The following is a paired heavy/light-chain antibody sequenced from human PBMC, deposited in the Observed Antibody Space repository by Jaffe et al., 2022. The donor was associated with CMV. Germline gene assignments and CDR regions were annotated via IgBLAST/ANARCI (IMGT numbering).Light chain of an antibody. CDR2: EVS. V-gene: IGLV2-23*02. J-gene: IGLJ2*01. CDR3: CSYAGSRDVV. CDR1: SSDVGSYNL. Sequence: QSALTQPASVSGSPGQSITISCTGTSSDVGSYNLVSWYQQHPGKAPKLMIYEVSKRPSGVSNRFSGSKSGNTASLTISGLQAEDEADYYCCSYAGSRDVVFGGGTKLTVL.
Heavy chain of an antibody. D-gene: IGHD3-10*01. CDR3: ARVVVRELWFGEKEGYYMDV. J-gene: IGHJ6*03. V-gene: IGHV3-64*01. Sequence: EVQLVESGGGLVQPGGSLRLSCAASGFTFSSYAMHWVRQAPGKGLEYVSAISSNGGSTYYANSVKGRFTISRDNSKNTLYLQMGSLRAEDMAVYYCARVVVRELWFGEKEGYYMDVWGKGTTVTVSS. CDR1: GFTFSSYA. CDR2: ISSNGGST.